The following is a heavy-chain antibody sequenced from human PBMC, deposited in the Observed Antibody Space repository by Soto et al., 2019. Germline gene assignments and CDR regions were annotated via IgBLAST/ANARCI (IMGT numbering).Heavy chain of an antibody. Sequence: SETLSLTCAVSGGSISSGGYSWSWIRQPPGKGLEWIGYMYHSGSTYYNPSLKSRVTISIDRSKNQFSLKLGSVTAADTAVYYCARVPDYGGQGILVTVSS. CDR1: GGSISSGGYS. V-gene: IGHV4-30-2*01. D-gene: IGHD2-2*01. CDR2: MYHSGST. CDR3: ARVPDY. J-gene: IGHJ4*02.